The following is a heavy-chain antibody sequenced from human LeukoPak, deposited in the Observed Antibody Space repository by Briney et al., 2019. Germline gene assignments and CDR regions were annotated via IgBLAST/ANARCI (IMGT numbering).Heavy chain of an antibody. Sequence: GGSLRLSRAASGFTFSSYWMSWVRQAPGKGLEWVANIKQDGSEKYYVDSVKGRFTISRDNAKNSLYLQMNSLRAEDTAVYYCARGFRGVINFPVRGDYYYYYMDVWGKGTTVTVSS. V-gene: IGHV3-7*01. CDR1: GFTFSSYW. CDR3: ARGFRGVINFPVRGDYYYYYMDV. CDR2: IKQDGSEK. D-gene: IGHD3-10*01. J-gene: IGHJ6*03.